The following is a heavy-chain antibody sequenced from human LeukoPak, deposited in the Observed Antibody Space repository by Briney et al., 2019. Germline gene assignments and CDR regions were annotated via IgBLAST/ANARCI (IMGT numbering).Heavy chain of an antibody. V-gene: IGHV1-24*01. CDR2: FDPEDGET. J-gene: IGHJ4*02. D-gene: IGHD3-22*01. CDR1: GYTLTELS. Sequence: AVTVSCKVSGYTLTELSMHWVRQAPGKGREGRGGFDPEDGETIYAQKFQGRVTMTEDTSTDTAYMELSSLRSEDTAVYYCATSPSPYYYDSSGYYYDWGQGTLVTVSS. CDR3: ATSPSPYYYDSSGYYYD.